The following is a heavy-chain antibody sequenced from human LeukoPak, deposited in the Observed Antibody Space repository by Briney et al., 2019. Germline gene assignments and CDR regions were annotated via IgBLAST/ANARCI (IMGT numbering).Heavy chain of an antibody. CDR2: IYHSGST. V-gene: IGHV4-30-2*01. J-gene: IGHJ5*02. Sequence: SETLSLTCTVSGGSISSSSYYWSWIRQPPGKGLEWIGYIYHSGSTYYNPSLKSRVTISVDRSKNQFSLKLSSVTAADTAVYYCARVPPYSSSWYWFDPWGQGTLVTVSS. CDR1: GGSISSSSYY. CDR3: ARVPPYSSSWYWFDP. D-gene: IGHD6-13*01.